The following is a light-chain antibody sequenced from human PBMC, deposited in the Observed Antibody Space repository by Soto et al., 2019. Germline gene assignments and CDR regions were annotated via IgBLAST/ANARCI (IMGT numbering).Light chain of an antibody. CDR1: QGINTF. V-gene: IGKV1-9*01. CDR2: AAS. CDR3: QQLNSYPIT. Sequence: IQLTQSPSSLSASVGDRFTITCRASQGINTFLAWYQQKAGKXPKXXIYAASTLQSGVPSRFSGSGSGTDGTLTISSLQSEDFATYYCQQLNSYPITFGQGTRLEIK. J-gene: IGKJ5*01.